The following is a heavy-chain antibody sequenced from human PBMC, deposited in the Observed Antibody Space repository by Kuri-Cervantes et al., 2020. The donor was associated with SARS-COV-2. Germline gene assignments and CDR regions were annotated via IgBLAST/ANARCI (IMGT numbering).Heavy chain of an antibody. V-gene: IGHV4-30-2*01. CDR3: ARGQYSGSWYSNLDY. CDR2: IYHSGST. CDR1: GGSISSGGYS. J-gene: IGHJ4*02. D-gene: IGHD6-13*01. Sequence: SETLSLTCAVSGGSISSGGYSWSWIRQPPGKGLEWIGYIYHSGSTYYNPSLKSRVTISVDRSKNQFSLKLSSVTAADTAVYYCARGQYSGSWYSNLDYWGQGTLVTVSS.